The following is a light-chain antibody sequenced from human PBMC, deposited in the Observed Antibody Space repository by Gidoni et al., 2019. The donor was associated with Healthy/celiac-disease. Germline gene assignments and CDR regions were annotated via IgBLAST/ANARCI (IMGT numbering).Light chain of an antibody. CDR3: QQSYSTPPT. V-gene: IGKV1-39*01. Sequence: DIKMTHSPSSLSASVGDRVTITCRASQSISSYLNWYQQKPGKAPKLLIYAASSLQSGVPSRFSGSGSGTDFTLTISSLQPEDFATYYCQQSYSTPPTFGGGTKVEIK. CDR2: AAS. J-gene: IGKJ4*01. CDR1: QSISSY.